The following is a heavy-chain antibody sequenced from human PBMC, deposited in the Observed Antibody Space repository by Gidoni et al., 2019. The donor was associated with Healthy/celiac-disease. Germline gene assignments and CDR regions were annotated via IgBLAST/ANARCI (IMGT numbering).Heavy chain of an antibody. CDR2: ISSSSSTI. D-gene: IGHD4-17*01. Sequence: EVQLVESGGGLVQPGGSLRLSCAASGFTFSSYSMNWVRQAPGKGLEWVSYISSSSSTIYYADSVKGRFTISRDNAKNSLYLQMNSLRAEDTAVYYCARSHRSLRWFHGGPAFDIWGQGTMVTVSS. V-gene: IGHV3-48*01. CDR3: ARSHRSLRWFHGGPAFDI. CDR1: GFTFSSYS. J-gene: IGHJ3*02.